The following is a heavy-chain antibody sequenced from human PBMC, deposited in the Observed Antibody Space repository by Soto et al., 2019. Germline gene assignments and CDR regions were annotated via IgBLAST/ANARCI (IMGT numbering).Heavy chain of an antibody. V-gene: IGHV3-21*01. CDR1: GFTFSSYA. Sequence: GGSLRLSCAASGFTFSSYAMSWVRQAPGKGLEWVSAISGSSSYIYYADSVKGRFTISRDNAKNSLYLQMNSLRAEDTAVYYCARDPELRFLEWPTSYGMDVWGQGTTVTVSS. CDR3: ARDPELRFLEWPTSYGMDV. J-gene: IGHJ6*02. CDR2: ISGSSSYI. D-gene: IGHD3-3*01.